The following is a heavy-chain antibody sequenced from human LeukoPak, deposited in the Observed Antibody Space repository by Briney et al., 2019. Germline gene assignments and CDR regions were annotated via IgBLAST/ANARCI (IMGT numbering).Heavy chain of an antibody. CDR3: ARGPSPQWLDEEGYYFDY. V-gene: IGHV1-69*06. CDR1: GGTFSSYA. Sequence: SVKVSYNASGGTFSSYAISWVRQAPGQGLEWMGGIIPIFGTANYAQKFQGRVTITADKSTSTAYMELSSLRSEDTAVYYCARGPSPQWLDEEGYYFDYWGQGTLVTVSS. D-gene: IGHD6-19*01. CDR2: IIPIFGTA. J-gene: IGHJ4*02.